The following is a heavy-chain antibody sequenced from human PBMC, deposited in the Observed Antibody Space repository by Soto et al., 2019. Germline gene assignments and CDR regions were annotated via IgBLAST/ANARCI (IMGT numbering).Heavy chain of an antibody. Sequence: SETLSLTCTVSGGSINFYYWSWIRQPAGKGLEWIGRIYTSGSANYNPSLKRRFTMSVDTSKNQLSLKLRSVTAADSAIYSCTRDRSEGSGRYFWVDSWGQGILVTVSS. J-gene: IGHJ4*02. D-gene: IGHD1-26*01. CDR2: IYTSGSA. CDR3: TRDRSEGSGRYFWVDS. V-gene: IGHV4-4*07. CDR1: GGSINFYY.